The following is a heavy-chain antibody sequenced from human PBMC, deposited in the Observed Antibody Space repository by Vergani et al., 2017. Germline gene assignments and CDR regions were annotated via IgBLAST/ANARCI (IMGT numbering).Heavy chain of an antibody. CDR1: GFRVTTYY. V-gene: IGHV3-66*02. Sequence: EVELLESGGGLAQPGGSLRVSCSASGFRVTTYYMSWVRQAPGKGLEWVSFIKSDGRTSYAESVRGRFTISRDTSRNAVYLQMNILRVEDTGVYYCTRSECSGTTCYGHYFDLWGHGILVTVSS. CDR3: TRSECSGTTCYGHYFDL. J-gene: IGHJ4*01. D-gene: IGHD2-15*01. CDR2: IKSDGRT.